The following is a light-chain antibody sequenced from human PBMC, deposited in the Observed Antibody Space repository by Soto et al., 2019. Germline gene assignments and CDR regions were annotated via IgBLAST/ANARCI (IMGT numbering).Light chain of an antibody. J-gene: IGKJ1*01. CDR1: QTISSW. CDR3: QHYNSYSEA. CDR2: KAS. V-gene: IGKV1-5*03. Sequence: DFQLTQSPSTLSGSLGAKVTIICWASQTISSWLAWYQQKPGKAPKLLIYKASTLKSGVPSRFSGSGSGTEFTLTISSLQPDDFATYYCQHYNSYSEAFGQGTKVDI.